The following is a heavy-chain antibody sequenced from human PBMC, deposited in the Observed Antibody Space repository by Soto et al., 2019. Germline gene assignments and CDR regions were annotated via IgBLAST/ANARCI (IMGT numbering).Heavy chain of an antibody. Sequence: EVQLVESGGGLVQPGGSLRLSCAASGFTFSSYWMSWVRQAPGKGLGWGANIKQYGSEKYYVDSGKGRFPISRDHAKNSLYLQMHSLRAEDTAVYYCAGGLGELSLYLDYWGQGTLVTVSS. V-gene: IGHV3-7*01. CDR3: AGGLGELSLYLDY. J-gene: IGHJ4*02. CDR1: GFTFSSYW. D-gene: IGHD3-16*02. CDR2: IKQYGSEK.